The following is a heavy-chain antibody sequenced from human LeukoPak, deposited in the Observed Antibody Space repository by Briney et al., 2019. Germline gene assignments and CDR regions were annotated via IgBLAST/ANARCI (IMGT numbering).Heavy chain of an antibody. J-gene: IGHJ6*02. CDR2: INPNSGGT. D-gene: IGHD2-15*01. CDR3: ARDQTYQVEWVVVVVAATSKVHGMDV. Sequence: GASVKVSCKASGYTFTSYYMHWVRQAPGQGLEWMGWINPNSGGTNYAQKFQGRVTMTRDTSISTAYMELSRLRSDDTAVYYCARDQTYQVEWVVVVVAATSKVHGMDVWGQGTTVTVSS. CDR1: GYTFTSYY. V-gene: IGHV1-2*02.